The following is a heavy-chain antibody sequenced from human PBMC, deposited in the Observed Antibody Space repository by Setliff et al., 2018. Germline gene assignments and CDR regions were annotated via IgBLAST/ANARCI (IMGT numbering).Heavy chain of an antibody. D-gene: IGHD1-26*01. J-gene: IGHJ6*02. Sequence: PGGSLRLSCAASGFTFSAHYMDWLRQAPGKGLEWVGRIRNKDNSYTTEYAASVKGRFTISRDDSKNSLYLQMNGLKTEDRAVYYCAKELEATTYYYYYYGMDVWGQGTTVTVSS. CDR1: GFTFSAHY. CDR3: AKELEATTYYYYYYGMDV. V-gene: IGHV3-72*01. CDR2: IRNKDNSYTT.